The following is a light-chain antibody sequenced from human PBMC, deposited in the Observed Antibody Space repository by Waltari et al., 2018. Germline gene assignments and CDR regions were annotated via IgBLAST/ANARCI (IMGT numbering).Light chain of an antibody. CDR3: QQYNNWPPWT. CDR1: QNLSNN. Sequence: EIVMTQSPATLSVSPGERATVSCRASQNLSNNLAWYQQKPGQAPRPIISAASTGATGIPARFSGIGSGTEFTLTINSLQSEDSAVYYCQQYNNWPPWTFGQGTKVEIK. V-gene: IGKV3D-15*01. CDR2: AAS. J-gene: IGKJ1*01.